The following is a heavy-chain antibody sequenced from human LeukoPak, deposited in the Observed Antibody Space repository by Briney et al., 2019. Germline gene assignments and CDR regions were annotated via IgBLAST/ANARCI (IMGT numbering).Heavy chain of an antibody. Sequence: GGSLRLSCAASGFTFSSYAMTWGRQAPGKRLEWVSAISSSGYNTHFAGSVKGRFTISRDNSKNTVSLQMNSLRAEDTAVYYCAKDPIFPDAFDSWGQGTLVTVSS. V-gene: IGHV3-23*01. CDR3: AKDPIFPDAFDS. D-gene: IGHD3-9*01. CDR2: ISSSGYNT. CDR1: GFTFSSYA. J-gene: IGHJ4*02.